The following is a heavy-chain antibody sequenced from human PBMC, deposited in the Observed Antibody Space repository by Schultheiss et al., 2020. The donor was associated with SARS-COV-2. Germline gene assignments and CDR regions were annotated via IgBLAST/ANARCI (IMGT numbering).Heavy chain of an antibody. D-gene: IGHD2-21*02. V-gene: IGHV3-21*01. CDR1: GFTFSSYS. CDR2: ISSSSSYI. J-gene: IGHJ3*02. CDR3: ARARGCGGDCYAFDI. Sequence: GGSLRLSCAASGFTFSSYSMNWVRQAPGKGLEWVSSISSSSSYIYYADSVKGRFTISRDNAKNSLYLQMNSLRAEDTAVYYCARARGCGGDCYAFDIWGQGTMVTVSS.